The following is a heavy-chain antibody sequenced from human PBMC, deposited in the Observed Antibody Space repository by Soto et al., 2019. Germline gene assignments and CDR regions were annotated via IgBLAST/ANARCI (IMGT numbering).Heavy chain of an antibody. CDR1: GFSLSTSGVG. Sequence: QITLKESGPTLVKPTQTLTLTCTFSGFSLSTSGVGVGWIRQPPGKALEWLALIYWDDDKRSSPSLKSRLTSTKDTSKNQVVLTTTNMYPVDTATHYPAVVLGKSGWVRRAEYSQHWGQGTLVTASS. V-gene: IGHV2-5*02. CDR2: IYWDDDK. CDR3: AVVLGKSGWVRRAEYSQH. D-gene: IGHD6-25*01. J-gene: IGHJ1*01.